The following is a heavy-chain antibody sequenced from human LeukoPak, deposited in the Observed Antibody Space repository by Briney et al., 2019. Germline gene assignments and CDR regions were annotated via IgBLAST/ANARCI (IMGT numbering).Heavy chain of an antibody. CDR3: AREARVAQWLAPFDY. D-gene: IGHD6-19*01. J-gene: IGHJ4*02. CDR2: IIPIFGTA. V-gene: IGHV1-69*05. Sequence: SVKVSCKASGGTFSSYAISWVRQAPGQGLEWMGGIIPIFGTANYAQKFQGRVTITTDESTSTAYMELSSLRSEDTAVYYCAREARVAQWLAPFDYWGQGTLVTVSS. CDR1: GGTFSSYA.